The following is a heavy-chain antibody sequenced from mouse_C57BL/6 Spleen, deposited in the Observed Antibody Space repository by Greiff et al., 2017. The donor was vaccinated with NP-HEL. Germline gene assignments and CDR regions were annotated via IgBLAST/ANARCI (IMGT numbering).Heavy chain of an antibody. Sequence: VQLVESGAELVRPGASVKLSCKASGYTFTDYYINWVKQRPGQGLEWIARIYPGSGNTYYNEKFKGKATLTAEKSSSTAYMQLSSLTSEDSAVYFCARGSDYWGQGTTLTVSS. CDR2: IYPGSGNT. J-gene: IGHJ2*01. V-gene: IGHV1-76*01. CDR3: ARGSDY. CDR1: GYTFTDYY.